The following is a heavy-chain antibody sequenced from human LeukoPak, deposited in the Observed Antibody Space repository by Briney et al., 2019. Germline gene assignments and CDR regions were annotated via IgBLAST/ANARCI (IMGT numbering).Heavy chain of an antibody. CDR2: ISYDGGGT. D-gene: IGHD3-10*01. J-gene: IGHJ4*02. CDR1: GFTFSDYW. Sequence: PGGSLRLSCAASGFTFSDYWMHWVRQTPGKGLVWVSRISYDGGGTNYADSVKGRFTISRDNAKNTLSLQMNSLRVEDTAVYYCVRNIVRGVVYFDSWGQGALVIVSS. CDR3: VRNIVRGVVYFDS. V-gene: IGHV3-74*01.